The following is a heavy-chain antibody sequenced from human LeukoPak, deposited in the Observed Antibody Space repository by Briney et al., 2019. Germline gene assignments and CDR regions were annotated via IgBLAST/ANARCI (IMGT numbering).Heavy chain of an antibody. D-gene: IGHD6-13*01. J-gene: IGHJ4*02. CDR3: ATYQQLATNLFDY. Sequence: ASVTVSCKASGYTFTSYDINWVRQATGQGLEWMGWMNPNSGNTGYAQKFQGRVTMTRNTSISTAYMELSSLRSEDTAVYYCATYQQLATNLFDYWGQGTLVTVSS. CDR1: GYTFTSYD. CDR2: MNPNSGNT. V-gene: IGHV1-8*01.